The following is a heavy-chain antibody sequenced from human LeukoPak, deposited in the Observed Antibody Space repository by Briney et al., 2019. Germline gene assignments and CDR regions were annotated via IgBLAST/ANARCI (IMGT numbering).Heavy chain of an antibody. Sequence: PGGSLRLSCAASGFTFTNYNMNWVRQAPGKGLEWLSSITSDSRYKYYGDSVKGRFTISRDNAKKSLYLQMNSLRAEDTAVYYCARHLSGVTGYTYGRGIDYWGQGTLVTVSS. V-gene: IGHV3-21*01. J-gene: IGHJ4*02. CDR3: ARHLSGVTGYTYGRGIDY. D-gene: IGHD5-18*01. CDR2: ITSDSRYK. CDR1: GFTFTNYN.